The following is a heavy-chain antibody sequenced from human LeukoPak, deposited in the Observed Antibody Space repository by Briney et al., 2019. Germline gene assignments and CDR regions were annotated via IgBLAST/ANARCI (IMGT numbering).Heavy chain of an antibody. CDR3: ARGSLGYCDSTSCFIQFDY. D-gene: IGHD2-2*01. V-gene: IGHV3-30*04. CDR1: GFTFSSYA. CDR2: ISYDGSNK. J-gene: IGHJ4*02. Sequence: GGSLRLSCAASGFTFSSYAMHWVRQAPGKGLEWVAVISYDGSNKYYADSVKGRFTISRDNSKNTLYLQMNSLRAEDTAVYYCARGSLGYCDSTSCFIQFDYWGQGTLVTVSS.